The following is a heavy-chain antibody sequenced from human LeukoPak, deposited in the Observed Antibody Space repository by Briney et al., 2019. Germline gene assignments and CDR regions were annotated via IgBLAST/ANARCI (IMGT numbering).Heavy chain of an antibody. V-gene: IGHV3-23*01. Sequence: GGSLRLSCAASGFTFSSYDMSWVRQAPGKGLEWVSAISGNGGSTYYADSVKGRFTISRDNSRNTLYLQMNSLTAEDTAVYFCAKDQSSGTYYDYWGQGTLVTVSS. J-gene: IGHJ4*02. CDR2: ISGNGGST. D-gene: IGHD1-26*01. CDR1: GFTFSSYD. CDR3: AKDQSSGTYYDY.